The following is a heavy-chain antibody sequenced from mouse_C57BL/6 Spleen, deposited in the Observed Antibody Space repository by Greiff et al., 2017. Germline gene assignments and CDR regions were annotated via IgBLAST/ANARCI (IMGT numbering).Heavy chain of an antibody. Sequence: VQLQQSGPGLVKPSQSLSLTCSVTGYSITSGYYWNWIRQFPGNKLEWMGYISYDGSNNYNPSLKNRISITRDTSKNQFFLKLNSVTTEDTATYYCAQREGFYAMDYWGQGTSVTVSS. CDR3: AQREGFYAMDY. J-gene: IGHJ4*01. CDR1: GYSITSGYY. CDR2: ISYDGSN. V-gene: IGHV3-6*01.